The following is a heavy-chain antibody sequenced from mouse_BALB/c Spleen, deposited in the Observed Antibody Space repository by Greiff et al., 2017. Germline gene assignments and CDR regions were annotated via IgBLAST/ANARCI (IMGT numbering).Heavy chain of an antibody. D-gene: IGHD1-1*01. Sequence: EVKLVESGGGLVQPGGSLRLSCATSGFTFTDYYMSWVRQPPGKALEWLGFIRNKANGYTTEYSASVKGRFTISRDNSQSILYLQMNTLRAEDSATYYCARDRDYYGSSPFDVWGAGTTVTVSS. J-gene: IGHJ1*01. V-gene: IGHV7-3*02. CDR3: ARDRDYYGSSPFDV. CDR2: IRNKANGYTT. CDR1: GFTFTDYY.